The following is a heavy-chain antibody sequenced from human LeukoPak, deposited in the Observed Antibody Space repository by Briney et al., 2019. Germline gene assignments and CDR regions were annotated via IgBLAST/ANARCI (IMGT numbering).Heavy chain of an antibody. CDR2: ISAYNGNT. CDR1: GYTFISYG. J-gene: IGHJ4*02. CDR3: ARGPPPYGSSWYRFDY. Sequence: ASVKVSCKASGYTFISYGISWVRQAPGQGLEWMGWISAYNGNTNYAQKLQGRVTMTTDTSTTTAYMDLRSLRSDDTAVYYCARGPPPYGSSWYRFDYWGQGTLVTVSS. V-gene: IGHV1-18*01. D-gene: IGHD6-13*01.